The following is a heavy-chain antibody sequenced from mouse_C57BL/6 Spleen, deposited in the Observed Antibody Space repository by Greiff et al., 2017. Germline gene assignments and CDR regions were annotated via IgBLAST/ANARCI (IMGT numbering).Heavy chain of an antibody. J-gene: IGHJ4*01. CDR2: IRNKANGYTT. CDR1: GFTFTDYY. D-gene: IGHD1-1*01. Sequence: VQLKESGGGLVQPGGSLSLSCAASGFTFTDYYMSWVRQPPGKALEWLGFIRNKANGYTTEYSASVKGRFTISRDNSQSILYLQMHALRAEDSAAYYCARGYYGSSSYAMCCWGQGTSVTVSS. CDR3: ARGYYGSSSYAMCC. V-gene: IGHV7-3*01.